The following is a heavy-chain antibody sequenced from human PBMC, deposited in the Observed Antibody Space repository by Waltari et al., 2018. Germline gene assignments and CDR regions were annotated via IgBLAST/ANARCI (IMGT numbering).Heavy chain of an antibody. D-gene: IGHD5-12*01. J-gene: IGHJ4*02. CDR2: INHSGST. V-gene: IGHV4-34*01. CDR1: GGSFSGYY. Sequence: QVQLQQWGAGLLKPSETLSLTCAVSGGSFSGYYWSWIRQPPGKGLEGIGEINHSGSTNYNPSLKSRVTISVDTSKNQFSLKLSSVTAADTAVYYCAGGGYDYKFDYWGQGTLVTVSS. CDR3: AGGGYDYKFDY.